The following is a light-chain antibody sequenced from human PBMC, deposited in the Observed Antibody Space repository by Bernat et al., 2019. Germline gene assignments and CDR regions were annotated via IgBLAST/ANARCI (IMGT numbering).Light chain of an antibody. J-gene: IGKJ2*01. CDR2: GAS. CDR3: RLYKSWPPYT. V-gene: IGKV3-15*01. CDR1: QSVSSN. Sequence: EIVMTQSPATLSVSPGERATLSCRASQSVSSNLAWYQQKPGQAPRLRIYGASTRATGIPARFSCSGSGTEFTLTISSRQSEDFAVYCCRLYKSWPPYTGGQGTKLEIK.